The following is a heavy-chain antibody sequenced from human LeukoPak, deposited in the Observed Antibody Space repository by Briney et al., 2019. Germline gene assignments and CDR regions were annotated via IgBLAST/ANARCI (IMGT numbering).Heavy chain of an antibody. Sequence: PGGSLRLSCAASGFTFSSYAMSWVRQAPGKGLEWVSAISGSGGSTYYADSVKGRFTISRDNSKNTLYLQMNSLRAEDTAVYYCAKSSRRLGSARGIDYWGQGTLVTVSS. CDR2: ISGSGGST. V-gene: IGHV3-23*01. D-gene: IGHD3-16*01. CDR1: GFTFSSYA. CDR3: AKSSRRLGSARGIDY. J-gene: IGHJ4*02.